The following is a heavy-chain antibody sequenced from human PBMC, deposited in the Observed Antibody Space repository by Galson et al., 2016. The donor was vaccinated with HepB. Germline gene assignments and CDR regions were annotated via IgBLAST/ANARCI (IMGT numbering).Heavy chain of an antibody. J-gene: IGHJ4*02. V-gene: IGHV1-69*02. CDR3: GRGPLAAATDTGIDY. CDR2: IVPKFGVT. Sequence: SVKVSCKASGGNVNNYTIIWVRQAPGQGFEWMGRIVPKFGVTKYAQNFQGRVTITVDTPTTTVFMEPSSLRSQDTAIYYCGRGPLAAATDTGIDYWGQGTLVTVSS. D-gene: IGHD3-10*01. CDR1: GGNVNNYT.